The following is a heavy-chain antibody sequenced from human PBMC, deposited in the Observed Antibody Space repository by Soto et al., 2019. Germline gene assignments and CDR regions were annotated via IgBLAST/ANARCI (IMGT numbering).Heavy chain of an antibody. CDR1: GFTFNIYA. CDR3: AREDDYGYRSINSALDV. J-gene: IGHJ6*02. CDR2: ISFDGTKK. V-gene: IGHV3-30-3*01. D-gene: IGHD4-17*01. Sequence: GSLRLSCAASGFTFNIYALHWVRQAPGKGLEWVAVISFDGTKKYYSDSVKGRFTISRDNLKNTLYLQMNNLRVEDAALYFCAREDDYGYRSINSALDVWGQGTTVTVSS.